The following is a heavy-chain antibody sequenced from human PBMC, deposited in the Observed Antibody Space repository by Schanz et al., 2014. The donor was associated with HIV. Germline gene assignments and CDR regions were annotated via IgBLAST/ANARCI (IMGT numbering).Heavy chain of an antibody. CDR3: ADVTATSADI. D-gene: IGHD2-21*02. Sequence: EVHLVESGGGLVQPGGSLRLSCAASGFMFSNHYMDWVRQAPGKGLEWIARMRNKDNNYTTEYAASVKGRFTISRDDSKNSLFLQMNSLRSDDTAVYYCADVTATSADIWGQGTLVTVSS. V-gene: IGHV3-72*01. CDR2: MRNKDNNYTT. J-gene: IGHJ4*02. CDR1: GFMFSNHY.